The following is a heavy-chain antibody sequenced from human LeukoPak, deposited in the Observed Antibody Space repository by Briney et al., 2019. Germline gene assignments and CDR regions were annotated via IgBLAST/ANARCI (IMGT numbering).Heavy chain of an antibody. CDR2: ISWNSGSI. V-gene: IGHV3-9*01. J-gene: IGHJ4*02. CDR1: GFTFDDYA. CDR3: AKDMHYDSSGYYDGGFDY. D-gene: IGHD3-22*01. Sequence: GGPLRLSCAASGFTFDDYAMHWVRQAPGKGLEWVSGISWNSGSIGYADSVKGRFTISRDNAKNSLYLQMNSLRAEDTALYYCAKDMHYDSSGYYDGGFDYWGQGTLVTVSS.